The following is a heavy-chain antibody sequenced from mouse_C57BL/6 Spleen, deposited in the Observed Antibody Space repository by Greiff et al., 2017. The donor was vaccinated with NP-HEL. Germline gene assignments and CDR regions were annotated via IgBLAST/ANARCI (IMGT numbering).Heavy chain of an antibody. CDR3: ARSHGSSYWYFDV. V-gene: IGHV5-17*01. J-gene: IGHJ1*03. Sequence: EVKLVESGGGLVKPGGSLKLSCAASGFTFSDYGMHWVRQAPEKGLEWVAYISSGSSTIYYADTVKGRFTISRDNAKNTLFLQMTSLRSEDTAMYYCARSHGSSYWYFDVWGTGTTVTVSS. CDR1: GFTFSDYG. D-gene: IGHD1-1*01. CDR2: ISSGSSTI.